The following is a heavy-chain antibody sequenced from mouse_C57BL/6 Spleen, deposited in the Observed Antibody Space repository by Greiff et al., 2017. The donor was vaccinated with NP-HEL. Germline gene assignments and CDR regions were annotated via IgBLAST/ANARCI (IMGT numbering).Heavy chain of an antibody. D-gene: IGHD2-5*01. Sequence: VQLQQPGAELVKPGASVKLSCKASGYTFTSYWMHWVKQRPGQGLEWIGMIHPNSGSTNYNEKFKSKANLTVDKSSSTAYMQLSSLTAEDSAVYYCARWDSNYRAWFAYWGQGTLVTVSA. CDR3: ARWDSNYRAWFAY. CDR2: IHPNSGST. J-gene: IGHJ3*01. CDR1: GYTFTSYW. V-gene: IGHV1-64*01.